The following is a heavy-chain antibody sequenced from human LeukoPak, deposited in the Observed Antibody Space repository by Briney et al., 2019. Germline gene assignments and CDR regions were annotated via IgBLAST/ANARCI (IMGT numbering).Heavy chain of an antibody. J-gene: IGHJ3*02. CDR2: ISYDGSNK. CDR3: ARAGYYDILTGYYNNAFDI. D-gene: IGHD3-9*01. V-gene: IGHV3-30*14. CDR1: GFTFSSYA. Sequence: GRSLRLSCAASGFTFSSYAMHWVRQAPGKGLEWVAVISYDGSNKYYADSVKGRFTISRDNSKNTLYLQMNSLRAEDTAVYYCARAGYYDILTGYYNNAFDIWGQGTMVTVSS.